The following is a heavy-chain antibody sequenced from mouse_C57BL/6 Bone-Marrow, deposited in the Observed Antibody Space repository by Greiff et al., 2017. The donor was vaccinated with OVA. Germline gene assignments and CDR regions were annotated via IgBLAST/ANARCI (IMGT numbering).Heavy chain of an antibody. CDR2: ISSGGDYI. CDR3: TRLLDAMDY. J-gene: IGHJ4*01. Sequence: DVMLVESGEGLVKPGGSLKLSCAASGFTFSSYAMSWVRQTPEKRLEWVAYISSGGDYIYYADTVKGRFTISRDNARNTLYLQMSRLKSEDTAMYYCTRLLDAMDYWGQGPAVTVSS. CDR1: GFTFSSYA. V-gene: IGHV5-9-1*02. D-gene: IGHD2-1*01.